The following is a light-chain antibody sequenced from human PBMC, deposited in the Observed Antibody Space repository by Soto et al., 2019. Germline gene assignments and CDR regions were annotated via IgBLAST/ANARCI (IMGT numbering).Light chain of an antibody. J-gene: IGKJ2*01. CDR1: QSVSSN. CDR3: HQYDDGPYT. V-gene: IGKV3-15*01. Sequence: EIVMTQSPATLSVSPGERATLSCRASQSVSSNVAWYQQIPGQTPRLLIYGASTRATGIPVRFSVSGSGTEFTLTMSSLQSEDFAVYYCHQYDDGPYTFGQGTKVEI. CDR2: GAS.